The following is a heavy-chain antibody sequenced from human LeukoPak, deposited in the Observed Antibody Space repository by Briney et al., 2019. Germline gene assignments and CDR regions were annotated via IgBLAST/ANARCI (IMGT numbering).Heavy chain of an antibody. CDR1: EFTFSRYW. D-gene: IGHD3-10*01. V-gene: IGHV3-7*03. Sequence: PGGSLRLSCAGSEFTFSRYWLTWVRQAPGKGLEWVANIKLDGSEKYYVDSVKDRFTISRDNAKKSLYLQMNSLRAEDTAVYYCAKEFRYYFDYWGQGTLVTVSS. J-gene: IGHJ4*02. CDR2: IKLDGSEK. CDR3: AKEFRYYFDY.